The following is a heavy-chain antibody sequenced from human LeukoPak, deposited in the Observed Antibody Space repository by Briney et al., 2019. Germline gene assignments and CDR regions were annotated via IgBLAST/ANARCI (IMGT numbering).Heavy chain of an antibody. J-gene: IGHJ6*03. CDR3: ARGRRVRGVPYYYMDV. V-gene: IGHV4-34*01. D-gene: IGHD3-10*01. CDR1: GGSFSGYY. CDR2: INHSGST. Sequence: KPSETLSLTCAVYGGSFSGYYWSWIRQPPGKGLEWIGEINHSGSTNYNPSLKSRGTISVDTSKNQSSLKLSSVTAADTAVYYCARGRRVRGVPYYYMDVWGKGTTVTVSS.